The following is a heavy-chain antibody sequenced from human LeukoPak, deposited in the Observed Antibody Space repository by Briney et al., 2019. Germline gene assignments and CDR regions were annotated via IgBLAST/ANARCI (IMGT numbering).Heavy chain of an antibody. CDR1: GYSFTSYW. D-gene: IGHD3-16*01. Sequence: GESLKISCKGSGYSFTSYWIGWVRQMPGKGLEWMGTIYPGDSDNSYSPSFQGQVTISADKSISTAYLQWSSLKASDTALYCCARHQSGLRLGELNDWGQGTLVTVSS. CDR2: IYPGDSDN. V-gene: IGHV5-51*01. J-gene: IGHJ4*02. CDR3: ARHQSGLRLGELND.